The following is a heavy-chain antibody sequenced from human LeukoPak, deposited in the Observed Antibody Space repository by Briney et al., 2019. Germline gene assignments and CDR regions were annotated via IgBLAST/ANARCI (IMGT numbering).Heavy chain of an antibody. J-gene: IGHJ4*02. CDR3: ARPGYSSGWSDY. CDR2: ISGSGSNK. D-gene: IGHD6-19*01. V-gene: IGHV3-11*04. CDR1: GFTFSDYF. Sequence: GGSLRLSCAASGFTFSDYFMTWIRQAPGKGLEWVSYISGSGSNKYYADSVKGRFTISRDNAKNSLYLQMNSLRAEDTAVYYCARPGYSSGWSDYWGQGTLVTVSS.